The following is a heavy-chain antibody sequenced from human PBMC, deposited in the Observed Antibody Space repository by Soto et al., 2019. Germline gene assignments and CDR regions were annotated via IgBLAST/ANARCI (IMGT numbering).Heavy chain of an antibody. CDR2: IYPGDSDT. V-gene: IGHV5-51*01. J-gene: IGHJ6*02. CDR1: GYSFTSYW. D-gene: IGHD2-15*01. CDR3: ARQPRYCSGGSCNGDYYYYYGMDV. Sequence: GESLQISCKGSGYSFTSYWIGWVRQMPGKGLEWMGIIYPGDSDTRYSPSFQGQVTISADKSISTAYLQWSSLKASDTAMYYCARQPRYCSGGSCNGDYYYYYGMDVWGQGTTVTVSS.